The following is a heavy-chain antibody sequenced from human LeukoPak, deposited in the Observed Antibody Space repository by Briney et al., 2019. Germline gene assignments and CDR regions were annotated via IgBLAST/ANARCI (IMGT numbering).Heavy chain of an antibody. J-gene: IGHJ4*02. CDR2: INPNSGGT. V-gene: IGHV1-2*06. CDR3: ARDTGELLDYFDY. D-gene: IGHD1-26*01. Sequence: VASVKVSCKASGYTFTGYYMHWVRQAPGQGLEWMGRINPNSGGTNYAQKFQGRVTMTRDTSISTAYMELSRLRSDDTAVYYCARDTGELLDYFDYWGRGTLVTVSS. CDR1: GYTFTGYY.